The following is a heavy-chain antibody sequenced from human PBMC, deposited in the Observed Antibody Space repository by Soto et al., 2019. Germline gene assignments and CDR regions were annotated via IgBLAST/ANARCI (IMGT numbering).Heavy chain of an antibody. V-gene: IGHV7-4-1*01. Sequence: ASVKVSCKASGYTFTSYAMNWVRQAPGQGLEWMGWINTNTGNPTYAQGFTGRFVFSLDTSVSTAYLQICSLKAEDTAVYYCARESIAVAGDAYYYYYGMDVWGQGTTVTAP. J-gene: IGHJ6*02. CDR1: GYTFTSYA. D-gene: IGHD6-19*01. CDR2: INTNTGNP. CDR3: ARESIAVAGDAYYYYYGMDV.